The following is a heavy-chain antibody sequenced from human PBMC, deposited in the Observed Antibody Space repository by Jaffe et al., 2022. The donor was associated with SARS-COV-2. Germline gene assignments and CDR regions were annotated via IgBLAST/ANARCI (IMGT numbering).Heavy chain of an antibody. D-gene: IGHD1-1*01. CDR3: AKADGRDGYPILRSFFDY. CDR2: ISWNGGSI. J-gene: IGHJ4*02. CDR1: GFTFRDYA. Sequence: EVQLVESGGGLVQPGRSLRLSCAASGFTFRDYAIHWVRQTPGRGLEWVSGISWNGGSIGYADSVKGRFTISRDNAKNSVFLLMDSLTTADTAFYYCAKADGRDGYPILRSFFDYWGQGILVTVSS. V-gene: IGHV3-9*01.